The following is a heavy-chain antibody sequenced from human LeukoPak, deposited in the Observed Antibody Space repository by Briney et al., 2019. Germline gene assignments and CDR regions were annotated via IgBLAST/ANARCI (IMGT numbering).Heavy chain of an antibody. V-gene: IGHV4-59*12. Sequence: SETLSLTCTVSGGSISSYYWSWIRQPPGKGLEWIGYIYYSGSANYNPSLKSRVTISVDTSKNQFSLKLSSVTAADTAVYYCARDSSGSVVPFDYWGQGILVTVSS. D-gene: IGHD3-22*01. CDR2: IYYSGSA. CDR3: ARDSSGSVVPFDY. J-gene: IGHJ4*02. CDR1: GGSISSYY.